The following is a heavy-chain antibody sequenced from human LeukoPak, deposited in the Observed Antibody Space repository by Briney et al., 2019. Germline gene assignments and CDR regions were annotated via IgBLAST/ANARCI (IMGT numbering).Heavy chain of an antibody. D-gene: IGHD3-3*01. Sequence: PGGSLRLSCAASGFTFSSYGMHWVRQAPGKGLEWVAVIWYDGSNKYYADSVKGRFTISRDNSKNTLYLQMNSLRAEDTAVYYCARDQRFLEWLLLYWGQGTLVTVSS. CDR1: GFTFSSYG. CDR3: ARDQRFLEWLLLY. V-gene: IGHV3-33*01. CDR2: IWYDGSNK. J-gene: IGHJ4*02.